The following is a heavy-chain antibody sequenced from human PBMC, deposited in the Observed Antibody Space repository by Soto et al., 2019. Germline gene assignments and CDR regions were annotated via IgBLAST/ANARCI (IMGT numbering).Heavy chain of an antibody. V-gene: IGHV1-69*08. Sequence: QVQLVQSGAEVKKPGSSVKVSCKASGGTFSSYTISWVRQAPGQGLEWMGRIIPILGIANYAQKFQGRVTITADESTSTAYMELSSLRSEDTAVYYCARDRVVVAATRAGGDWYFDLWGRGTLVTVSS. CDR1: GGTFSSYT. CDR2: IIPILGIA. CDR3: ARDRVVVAATRAGGDWYFDL. J-gene: IGHJ2*01. D-gene: IGHD2-15*01.